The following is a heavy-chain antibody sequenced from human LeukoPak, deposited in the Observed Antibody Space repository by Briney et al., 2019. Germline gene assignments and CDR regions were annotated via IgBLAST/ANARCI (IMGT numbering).Heavy chain of an antibody. CDR1: GFTFSSYS. J-gene: IGHJ4*02. CDR3: SRVYY. V-gene: IGHV3-21*01. CDR2: ISISRSNK. Sequence: GGSLRLSCAASGFTFSSYSMNWVRQAPGKGLEWVSSISISRSNKYYADSVKGRFTISRDNAKNSLYLQMNSQRAEDTAVYYSSRVYYWGQGTLVSASS.